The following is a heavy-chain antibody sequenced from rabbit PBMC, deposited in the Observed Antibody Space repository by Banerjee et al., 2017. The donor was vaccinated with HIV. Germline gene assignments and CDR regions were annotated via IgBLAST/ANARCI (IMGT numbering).Heavy chain of an antibody. Sequence: QEQLEESGGDLVKPEGSLTLTCTASGFSFSSSYWICWVRQAPGKGLEWIACIYAGSSGSTYYASWAKGRFTISKTSSTTVTLQMTSLTAADTATYFCARIRDTYGYAGYAYSHFNLWGPGTLVTVS. D-gene: IGHD6-1*01. CDR1: GFSFSSSYW. J-gene: IGHJ4*01. V-gene: IGHV1S45*01. CDR3: ARIRDTYGYAGYAYSHFNL. CDR2: IYAGSSGST.